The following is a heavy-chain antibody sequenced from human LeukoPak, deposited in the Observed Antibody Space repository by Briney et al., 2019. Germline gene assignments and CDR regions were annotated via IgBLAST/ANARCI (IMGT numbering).Heavy chain of an antibody. CDR3: ARDQHNRYGGSDADY. J-gene: IGHJ4*02. CDR2: INPNSGGT. V-gene: IGHV1-2*02. Sequence: ASVKVSCKASGYTFTGYCMHLVRQAPGRGLEWMGWINPNSGGTNCAQKFQGRVTMTRDTSISTAYMELSRLRSDDTAVYYCARDQHNRYGGSDADYWGQGTLVTVSS. CDR1: GYTFTGYC. D-gene: IGHD5-12*01.